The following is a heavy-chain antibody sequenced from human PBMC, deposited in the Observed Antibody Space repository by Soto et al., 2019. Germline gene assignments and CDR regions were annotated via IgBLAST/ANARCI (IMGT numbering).Heavy chain of an antibody. CDR1: GFTFSDFG. D-gene: IGHD6-19*01. CDR2: ISKDGLDR. J-gene: IGHJ4*02. CDR3: ASPREGQWLVFDH. Sequence: XGSLRLSCVVSGFTFSDFGMHWVRQSPGEGLAWVASISKDGLDRYYSESVKGRFTISRDDSKNTVFLQMNSLKVEDTAAYFCASPREGQWLVFDHWGQRTLVTVS. V-gene: IGHV3-30*19.